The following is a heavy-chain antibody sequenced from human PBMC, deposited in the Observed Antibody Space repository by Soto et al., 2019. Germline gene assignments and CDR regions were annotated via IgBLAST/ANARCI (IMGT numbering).Heavy chain of an antibody. D-gene: IGHD3-9*01. CDR2: IYYTGTT. J-gene: IGHJ4*02. CDR3: ARQVGYDILAPPGLLDS. CDR1: GGSISSTDHF. V-gene: IGHV4-39*01. Sequence: QLQLQESGPGRVKPSETLSLTCTVSGGSISSTDHFWGGIRQSPGKGLEWTGSIYYTGTTYDSPHLRTRVSMSVDTSRNQFSLKLRSVTAADTAVYYCARQVGYDILAPPGLLDSWGQGSLVIVSS.